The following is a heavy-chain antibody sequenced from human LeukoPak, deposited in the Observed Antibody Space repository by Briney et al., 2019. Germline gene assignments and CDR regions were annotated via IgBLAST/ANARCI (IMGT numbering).Heavy chain of an antibody. CDR2: IIPIFGIA. V-gene: IGHV1-69*10. CDR1: GGTFNIYA. Sequence: VASVKVSFKASGGTFNIYAISWVRQARGQGREGMGGIIPIFGIANYAQKFQGRVTITADKSTSTAYMELSSLRSEDTAVYYCARVSSSWVNGRDWFDPWGQGTLVTVSS. D-gene: IGHD6-13*01. J-gene: IGHJ5*02. CDR3: ARVSSSWVNGRDWFDP.